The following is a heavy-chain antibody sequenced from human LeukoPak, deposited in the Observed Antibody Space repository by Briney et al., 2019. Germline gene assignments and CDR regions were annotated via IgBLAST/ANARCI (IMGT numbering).Heavy chain of an antibody. D-gene: IGHD3-10*01. Sequence: PSQTLSLTCAVSGGSISSGGYSWSWIRQPPGKGLEWIGYIYHSGSTYYNPSLKSRVTISVDRSKNQFSLKLSSVTAADTAVYYCARGRHYYDSGSYYADQIFDYWGQGTLVTVSS. J-gene: IGHJ4*02. V-gene: IGHV4-30-2*01. CDR3: ARGRHYYDSGSYYADQIFDY. CDR2: IYHSGST. CDR1: GGSISSGGYS.